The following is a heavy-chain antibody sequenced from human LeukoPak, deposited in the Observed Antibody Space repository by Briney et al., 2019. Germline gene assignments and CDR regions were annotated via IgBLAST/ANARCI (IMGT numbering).Heavy chain of an antibody. CDR3: TTDQAPGNGGYDFWSGYYLKDDY. D-gene: IGHD3-3*01. V-gene: IGHV3-15*01. J-gene: IGHJ4*02. CDR1: GFTFSNAW. CDR2: IKSKTDGGTT. Sequence: PGGSLTLSCAASGFTFSNAWMSWVRQAPGKGLEWVGRIKSKTDGGTTDYAAPVKGRFTISRDDSKNTLYLQMNSLKTEDTAVYYCTTDQAPGNGGYDFWSGYYLKDDYWGQGTLVTVSS.